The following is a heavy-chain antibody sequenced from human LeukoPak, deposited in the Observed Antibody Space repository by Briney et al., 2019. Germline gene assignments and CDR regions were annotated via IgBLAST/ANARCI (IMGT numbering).Heavy chain of an antibody. J-gene: IGHJ4*02. Sequence: ASVKVSCKASGYTFTSYGISWVRQAPGQGLEWMGGITPIFGTAKYAQKFQGRVTITAVESMSTAYMELSSLRSEDTAVYYCARGWLAETTVVTPYNYWGQGTLVTVSS. CDR3: ARGWLAETTVVTPYNY. CDR2: ITPIFGTA. CDR1: GYTFTSYG. D-gene: IGHD4-23*01. V-gene: IGHV1-69*13.